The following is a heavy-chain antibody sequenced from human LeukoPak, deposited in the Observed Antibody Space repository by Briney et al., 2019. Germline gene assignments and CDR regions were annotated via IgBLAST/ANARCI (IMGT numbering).Heavy chain of an antibody. V-gene: IGHV4-34*01. CDR2: INHSGST. D-gene: IGHD5-12*01. CDR1: GGSFSGYY. J-gene: IGHJ5*02. Sequence: SETLSLICAVYGGSFSGYYWSWIRQPPGKGLEWIGEINHSGSTNYNPSLKSRVTISVDTSRNQFSLKLSSVTAADTAVYYCARVAFEWLVLENNWFDPWGQGTLVTVSS. CDR3: ARVAFEWLVLENNWFDP.